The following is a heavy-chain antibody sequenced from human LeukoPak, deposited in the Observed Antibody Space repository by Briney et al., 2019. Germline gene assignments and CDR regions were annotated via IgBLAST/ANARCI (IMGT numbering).Heavy chain of an antibody. V-gene: IGHV1-69*13. Sequence: SVKVSCKASGGTFSSYAISWERQAPGQGLEWMGGIIPIFGTANYAQKFQGRVTITADESTSTTYMELSSLRSEDTAVYYCARDRDYGDYVFFDYWGQGTLVTVSS. CDR1: GGTFSSYA. J-gene: IGHJ4*02. D-gene: IGHD4-17*01. CDR3: ARDRDYGDYVFFDY. CDR2: IIPIFGTA.